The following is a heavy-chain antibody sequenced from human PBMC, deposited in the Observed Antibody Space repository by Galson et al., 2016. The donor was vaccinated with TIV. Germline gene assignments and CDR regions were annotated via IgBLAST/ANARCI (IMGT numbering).Heavy chain of an antibody. CDR1: GNSLNELV. Sequence: SVKVSCKVSGNSLNELVIHWVRQAPGEGLEWMGGFDPEVAKTVHAQKLQDRVTMAADTSTNTAYMELGSLRFEDTGVYYCATVAWFPGLSLDTWGQGTLVTVSS. V-gene: IGHV1-24*01. D-gene: IGHD2/OR15-2a*01. CDR2: FDPEVAKT. CDR3: ATVAWFPGLSLDT. J-gene: IGHJ5*02.